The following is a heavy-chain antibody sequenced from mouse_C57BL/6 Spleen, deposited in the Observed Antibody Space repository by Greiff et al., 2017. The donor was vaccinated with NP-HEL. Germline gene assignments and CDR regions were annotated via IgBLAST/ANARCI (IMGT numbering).Heavy chain of an antibody. J-gene: IGHJ4*01. V-gene: IGHV2-2*01. D-gene: IGHD2-5*01. Sequence: VMLVESGPGLVQPSQSLSITCTVSGFSLTSYGVHWVRQSPGKGLEWLGVIWSGGSTDYNAAFISRLSISKDNSKSQVFFKMNSLQADDTAIYYCATAYSNLYAMDYWGQGTSVTVSS. CDR1: GFSLTSYG. CDR3: ATAYSNLYAMDY. CDR2: IWSGGST.